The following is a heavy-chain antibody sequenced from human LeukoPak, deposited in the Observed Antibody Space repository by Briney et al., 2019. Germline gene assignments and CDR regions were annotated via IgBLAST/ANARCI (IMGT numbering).Heavy chain of an antibody. J-gene: IGHJ4*02. D-gene: IGHD3-22*01. CDR1: GFTFSSYG. CDR2: IRYDGSNK. Sequence: VGSLRLSCAASGFTFSSYGMHWVRQAPGKGLEWVAFIRYDGSNKYYADSVKGRFAISRDNSKNTLYLQMNSLRAEDTAVYYCATDLYYYDSSGYSLPHYFDYWGQGTLVTVSS. CDR3: ATDLYYYDSSGYSLPHYFDY. V-gene: IGHV3-30*02.